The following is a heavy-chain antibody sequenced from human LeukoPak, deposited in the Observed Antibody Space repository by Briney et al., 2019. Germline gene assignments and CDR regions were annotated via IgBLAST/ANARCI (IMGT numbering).Heavy chain of an antibody. CDR1: GGSISSYY. D-gene: IGHD3-22*01. CDR3: ARGSMYYYDSSGYPPNYYYYMDV. CDR2: IYTSGST. Sequence: TTSETLSLTCTVSGGSISSYYWSWIRQPAGKGLEWIGRIYTSGSTNYNPSLKSRVTMSVDTSKNQFSLKLSSVTAADTAVYYCARGSMYYYDSSGYPPNYYYYMDVWGKGTTVTVSS. J-gene: IGHJ6*03. V-gene: IGHV4-4*07.